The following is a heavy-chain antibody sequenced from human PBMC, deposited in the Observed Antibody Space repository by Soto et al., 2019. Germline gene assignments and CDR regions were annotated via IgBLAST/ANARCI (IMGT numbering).Heavy chain of an antibody. CDR3: AKVRGTYYYDSSGYHFDY. Sequence: GSLRLSCAASGFTFSSYAMSWVRQAPGKGLEWVSAISGSGGSTYYADSVKGRFTISRDNSKNTLYLQMNSLRAEDTAVYYCAKVRGTYYYDSSGYHFDYWGQGTLVTVSS. D-gene: IGHD3-22*01. J-gene: IGHJ4*02. CDR1: GFTFSSYA. V-gene: IGHV3-23*01. CDR2: ISGSGGST.